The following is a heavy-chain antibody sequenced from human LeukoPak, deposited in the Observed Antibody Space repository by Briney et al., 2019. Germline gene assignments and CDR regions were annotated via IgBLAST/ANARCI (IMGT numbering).Heavy chain of an antibody. J-gene: IGHJ4*02. CDR1: GFTFSSYW. CDR2: IKQDGSEK. D-gene: IGHD3-22*01. CDR3: ARDRYDSSGYYGY. Sequence: PGGSLRLSCAASGFTFSSYWMSWVRQAPGKGLEWVANIKQDGSEKYYVDSVKGRFTISRGNAKNSLYLQMNSLRAEDTAVYYCARDRYDSSGYYGYWGQGTLVTVSS. V-gene: IGHV3-7*01.